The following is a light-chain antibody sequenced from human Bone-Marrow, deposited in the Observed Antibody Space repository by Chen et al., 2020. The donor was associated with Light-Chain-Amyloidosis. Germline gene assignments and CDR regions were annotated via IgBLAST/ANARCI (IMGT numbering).Light chain of an antibody. CDR3: QSADSSGTYEVI. CDR2: RDT. CDR1: DLPTKY. V-gene: IGLV3-25*03. J-gene: IGLJ2*01. Sequence: SYDLTPPPSVSVSPGQQARITCSGDDLPTKYAYWYQQKPGQAPVLVIHRDTERPSGISERFSGSSSGTTATLTISGVQAEDEADYHCQSADSSGTYEVIFGGGTKLTVL.